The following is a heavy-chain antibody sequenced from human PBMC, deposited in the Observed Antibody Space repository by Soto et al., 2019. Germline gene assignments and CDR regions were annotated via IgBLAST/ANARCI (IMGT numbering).Heavy chain of an antibody. V-gene: IGHV3-23*01. CDR3: ARDLLHYDFWSGYSAYFYYGMDV. Sequence: PGGSLRLSXAASGFTFSSYAMSWVRQAPGKGLEWVSAISDSGGTVYYADSVKGRFTVSRDNAQNSVYLQMNSLRTEDTAVYYCARDLLHYDFWSGYSAYFYYGMDVWGPGTTVTVSS. D-gene: IGHD3-3*01. CDR1: GFTFSSYA. J-gene: IGHJ6*02. CDR2: ISDSGGTV.